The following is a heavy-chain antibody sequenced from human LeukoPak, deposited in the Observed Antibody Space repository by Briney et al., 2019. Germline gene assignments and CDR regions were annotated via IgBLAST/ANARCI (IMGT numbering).Heavy chain of an antibody. CDR3: AKERLLLFGEEGDY. Sequence: GGSLRLSCAASGFTFSSYGMHWVRPAPGKGLEWVAFIRYDGSNKYYADSVKGRFTISRDNSKNTLYLQMNSLRAEDTAVYYCAKERLLLFGEEGDYWGQGTLVTVSS. V-gene: IGHV3-30*02. D-gene: IGHD3-10*01. J-gene: IGHJ4*02. CDR1: GFTFSSYG. CDR2: IRYDGSNK.